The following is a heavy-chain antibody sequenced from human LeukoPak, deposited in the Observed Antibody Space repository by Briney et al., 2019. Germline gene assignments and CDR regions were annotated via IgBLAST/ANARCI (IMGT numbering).Heavy chain of an antibody. CDR3: GKGHGWLHYS. CDR1: GFPLSSYA. Sequence: GGTLSLFHVVSGFPLSSYAMSWVCQAPGKGLECVSGISAGGSTTYYVDSVRGQFTISRDDSKNTLYLQMSRMRAEDTARYYCGKGHGWLHYSWGQGTLRTVSP. J-gene: IGHJ4*02. D-gene: IGHD5-12*01. CDR2: ISAGGSTT. V-gene: IGHV3-23*01.